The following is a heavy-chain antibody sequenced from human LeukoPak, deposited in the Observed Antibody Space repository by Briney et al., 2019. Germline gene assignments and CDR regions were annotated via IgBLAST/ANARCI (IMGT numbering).Heavy chain of an antibody. CDR3: ARVSGTVTKEGIDY. Sequence: PSETLSLTCAVYGGSFSGYYWSWIRQPPGKGLEWIGEINHSGSTNYNPSLKSRVTISVDTSKNQFSLKLSSVTAADTAVYYCARVSGTVTKEGIDYWGQGTLVTVSS. J-gene: IGHJ4*02. CDR2: INHSGST. D-gene: IGHD4-4*01. CDR1: GGSFSGYY. V-gene: IGHV4-34*01.